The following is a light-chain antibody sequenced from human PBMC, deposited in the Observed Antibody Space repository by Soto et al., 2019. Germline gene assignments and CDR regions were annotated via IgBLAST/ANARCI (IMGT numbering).Light chain of an antibody. J-gene: IGKJ1*01. Sequence: EIVITQSPATLSVSPGDRATLLCRASQSVSRNLAWHQQKPGQAPRLLIYDASNRATGIPDRFSGSGSGTDFTLTISRLEPEDFAVYYCQQYGSSRWTFGQGTKVDI. CDR2: DAS. CDR3: QQYGSSRWT. CDR1: QSVSRN. V-gene: IGKV3-20*01.